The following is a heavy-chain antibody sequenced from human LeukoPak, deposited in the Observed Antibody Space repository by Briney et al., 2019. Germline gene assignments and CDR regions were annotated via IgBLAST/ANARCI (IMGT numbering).Heavy chain of an antibody. CDR3: ARDSSRGVRGADY. Sequence: GGSLRLSCAASGFTFSSYSMNWVRQAPGKGLEWVSYISSSSSTIYYADSVKSRFTISRDNAKNSLYLQMNSLRAEDTAVYYCARDSSRGVRGADYWGQGTLVTVSS. CDR1: GFTFSSYS. J-gene: IGHJ4*02. V-gene: IGHV3-48*04. CDR2: ISSSSSTI. D-gene: IGHD3-10*01.